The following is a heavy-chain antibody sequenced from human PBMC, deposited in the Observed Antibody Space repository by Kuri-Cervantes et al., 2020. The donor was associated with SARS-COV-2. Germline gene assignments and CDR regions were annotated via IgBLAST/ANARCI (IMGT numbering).Heavy chain of an antibody. V-gene: IGHV1-69*11. J-gene: IGHJ5*02. Sequence: SVKVSCKASGGTFSSYAISWVRQAPGQGLEWMGRIIPILGTANYAQKFQGRVTITADESTSTAYMELSSLRSEDTAVYYCARVGANVIRPENWFDPWGQGTLVTVSS. CDR2: IIPILGTA. D-gene: IGHD1-26*01. CDR1: GGTFSSYA. CDR3: ARVGANVIRPENWFDP.